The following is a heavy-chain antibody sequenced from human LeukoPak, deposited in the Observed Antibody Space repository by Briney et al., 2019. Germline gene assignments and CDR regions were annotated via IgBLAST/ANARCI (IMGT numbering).Heavy chain of an antibody. V-gene: IGHV3-53*01. CDR1: AFNVSSRY. D-gene: IGHD3-22*01. J-gene: IGHJ4*02. Sequence: GGSLRLSCAAYAFNVSSRYIYWVRQAPGKGLEWVSLIYRGGSTDYADSVRGRFTISRDNSKNTVYLQMNSLRVEDTAVYYCATSTSSSSGYRPLDYWGQGTLVTVSS. CDR3: ATSTSSSSGYRPLDY. CDR2: IYRGGST.